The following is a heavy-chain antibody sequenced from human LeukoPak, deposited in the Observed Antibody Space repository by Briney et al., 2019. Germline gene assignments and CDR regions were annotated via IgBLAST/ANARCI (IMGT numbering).Heavy chain of an antibody. D-gene: IGHD6-13*01. CDR1: GYNFATYW. CDR3: AKFHATWYGDT. V-gene: IGHV5-51*01. CDR2: TYPGNSHT. Sequence: GESLKISCQGSGYNFATYWTVWVRQMPGKGLEWMGITYPGNSHTRYSPSFQGQVTIPADTSISTAYLHWSSLQSSDTAMYYCAKFHATWYGDTWGQGTLVTVSS. J-gene: IGHJ4*02.